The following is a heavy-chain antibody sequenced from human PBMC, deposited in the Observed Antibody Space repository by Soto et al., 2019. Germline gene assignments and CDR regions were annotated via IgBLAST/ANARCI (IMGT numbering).Heavy chain of an antibody. CDR2: IKQDGGEK. D-gene: IGHD1-26*01. V-gene: IGHV3-7*01. Sequence: EVQLVESGGGLVQPGGSLRLSCAASGFTSGFTFSRYWMSWVRQAPGKGLEWVANIKQDGGEKYYVDSVKGRFTFSRDNAKNSLYLQMNSLRAEDTAVYYCASGRIVGATRPIGLDYWGQGTLVTVSS. CDR1: GFTFSRYW. J-gene: IGHJ4*02. CDR3: ASGRIVGATRPIGLDY.